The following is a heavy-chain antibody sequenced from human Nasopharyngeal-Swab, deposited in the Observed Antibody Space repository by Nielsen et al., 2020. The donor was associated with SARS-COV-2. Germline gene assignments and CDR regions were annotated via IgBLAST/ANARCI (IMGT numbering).Heavy chain of an antibody. CDR3: ATHYVWGSYRSNWFDP. CDR2: FDPEDGET. CDR1: GYTLTELS. D-gene: IGHD3-16*02. V-gene: IGHV1-24*01. J-gene: IGHJ5*02. Sequence: ASVTVSCKVSGYTLTELSMHWVRQAPGKGLEWMGGFDPEDGETIYAQKFQGRVTMTEDTSTDTAYMELSSLRSEDTAVYYCATHYVWGSYRSNWFDPWGQGTLVTVSS.